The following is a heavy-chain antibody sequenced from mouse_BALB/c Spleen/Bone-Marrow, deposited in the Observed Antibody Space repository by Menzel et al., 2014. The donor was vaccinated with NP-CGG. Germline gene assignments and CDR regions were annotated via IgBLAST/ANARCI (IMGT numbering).Heavy chain of an antibody. V-gene: IGHV5-6*02. Sequence: VESGGDLVKPGGSLKLSCAASGFTFSSYGMSWGRQTPDKRLEWVATISSGGSNTYYPDSVKGRFTISRDNAKNTLYLQMSSLKSEDTAMYYCARRRDYDYFDYWGQGTTLTVSS. CDR1: GFTFSSYG. J-gene: IGHJ2*01. D-gene: IGHD2-4*01. CDR2: ISSGGSNT. CDR3: ARRRDYDYFDY.